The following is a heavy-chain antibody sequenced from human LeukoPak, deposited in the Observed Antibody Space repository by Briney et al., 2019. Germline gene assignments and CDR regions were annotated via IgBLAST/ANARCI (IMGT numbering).Heavy chain of an antibody. CDR3: AREGSITIFGVVNYWFDP. CDR2: IYTSGST. Sequence: PSETLSLTCTVSGGSISSYYWSWIRQPAGKGLEWIGRIYTSGSTNYNPSLKSRVTMSVDTSKNQFSLKLSSVTAADTAVYYCAREGSITIFGVVNYWFDPWGQGTLVTVSS. D-gene: IGHD3-3*01. J-gene: IGHJ5*02. V-gene: IGHV4-4*07. CDR1: GGSISSYY.